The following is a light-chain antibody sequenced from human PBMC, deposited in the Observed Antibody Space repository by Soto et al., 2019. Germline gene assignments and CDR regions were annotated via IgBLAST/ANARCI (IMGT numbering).Light chain of an antibody. Sequence: QSVLTQPPSVSGAPGQRVTISCTGSSSNIGAGYDVHWYQQLPGTAPKLLIYGNSNRASGVPDRFSGSKSGTSASLAITGLQAEDDADYYCQSYDSSLSVVVFGGGTKLTVL. CDR1: SSNIGAGYD. CDR2: GNS. CDR3: QSYDSSLSVVV. J-gene: IGLJ2*01. V-gene: IGLV1-40*01.